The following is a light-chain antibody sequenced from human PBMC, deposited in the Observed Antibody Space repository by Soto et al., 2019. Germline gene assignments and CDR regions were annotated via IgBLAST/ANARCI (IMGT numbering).Light chain of an antibody. CDR2: DVS. CDR1: SSDVGGYNY. V-gene: IGLV2-11*01. J-gene: IGLJ1*01. CDR3: CSYAGSYTLNV. Sequence: QSALTQPRSVSGSPGQSVTISCTGTSSDVGGYNYVSWYQQHPGKAPKLMINDVSNRPSGVPDRFSGSKSGNTASLTISGLQAEDEADYYFCSYAGSYTLNVFGTGTKLTVL.